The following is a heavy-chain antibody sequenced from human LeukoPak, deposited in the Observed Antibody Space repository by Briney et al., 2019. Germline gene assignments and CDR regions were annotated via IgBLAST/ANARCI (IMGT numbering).Heavy chain of an antibody. V-gene: IGHV4-59*12. CDR2: IYESGST. Sequence: SETLSLTCTVSGGSISGYYWSWIRQPPGKELEWIGYIYESGSTNYNPSLKSRVTISVDTSKNQFSLKLSPVTAADTAVYYCARGITDYEICLAFDIWGQGTMVTVSS. J-gene: IGHJ3*02. CDR1: GGSISGYY. D-gene: IGHD3-9*01. CDR3: ARGITDYEICLAFDI.